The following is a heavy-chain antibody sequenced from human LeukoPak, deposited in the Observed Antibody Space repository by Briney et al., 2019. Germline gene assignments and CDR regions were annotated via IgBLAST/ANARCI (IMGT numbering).Heavy chain of an antibody. CDR3: ARGPGITIFRVVRGGPFGY. D-gene: IGHD3-3*01. V-gene: IGHV4-34*01. CDR2: INHSGST. CDR1: GGSFSGYY. J-gene: IGHJ4*02. Sequence: TSETLSLTCAVYGGSFSGYYWSWIRQPPGKGPEWIGEINHSGSTNYNPSLKSRVTISVDRSKNQFSLKLSSVTAADTAVYYCARGPGITIFRVVRGGPFGYWGQGTLVTVSS.